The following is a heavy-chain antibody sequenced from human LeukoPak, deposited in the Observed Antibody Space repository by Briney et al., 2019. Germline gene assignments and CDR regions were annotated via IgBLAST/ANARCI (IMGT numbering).Heavy chain of an antibody. D-gene: IGHD3-22*01. V-gene: IGHV3-23*01. CDR1: GFTFSSYA. CDR2: ISGSGGST. CDR3: AKDSGYDSSGYPFNWFDP. Sequence: PGGSLRLSCAASGFTFSSYAMSWVRQAPGKGLEWVSAISGSGGSTYYADSVKGRFTTSRDNSKNTLYLQMNSLRAEDTAVYYCAKDSGYDSSGYPFNWFDPWGQGTLVTVSS. J-gene: IGHJ5*02.